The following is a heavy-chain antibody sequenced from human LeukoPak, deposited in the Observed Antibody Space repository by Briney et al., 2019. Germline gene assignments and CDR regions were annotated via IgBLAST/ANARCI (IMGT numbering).Heavy chain of an antibody. CDR3: ARVLVATINYYYYYMDV. Sequence: ASVKVSCKASGYTFTSYGISWVRQAPGRGLEWMGWISAYNGNTNYAQKLQGRVTMTTDTSTSTAYMELRSLRSDDTAVYYCARVLVATINYYYYYMDVWGKGTTVTISS. D-gene: IGHD5-12*01. CDR2: ISAYNGNT. V-gene: IGHV1-18*01. J-gene: IGHJ6*03. CDR1: GYTFTSYG.